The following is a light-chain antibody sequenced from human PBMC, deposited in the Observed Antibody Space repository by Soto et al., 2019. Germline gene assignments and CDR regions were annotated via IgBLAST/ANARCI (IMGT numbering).Light chain of an antibody. V-gene: IGKV3-20*01. CDR3: QQYCSSGT. CDR2: GAS. Sequence: EIVLAQSAVPLSLSAGEISTLSCMASQSVSNNYLAWYQQKPGQAPRLLIYGASNRATGIPDRFSGSGSGTDFTLTSSRLEPEDCAVYYCQQYCSSGTFGQGTKVDIK. CDR1: QSVSNNY. J-gene: IGKJ1*01.